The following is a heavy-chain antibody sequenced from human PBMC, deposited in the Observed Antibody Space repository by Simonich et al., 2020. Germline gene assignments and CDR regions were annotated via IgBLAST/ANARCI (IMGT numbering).Heavy chain of an antibody. CDR2: ISSISSYI. Sequence: EVQLVESGGGLVKPGGSLRLSCAASGFTFSSYSINWVRQAPGKRLEWFSSISSISSYIYYADSVKGRFNSSRDNAKNSLYLQMNSLRAEDTAVYYYAREQARGGAFDIWGQGTMVTVSS. CDR3: AREQARGGAFDI. D-gene: IGHD3-16*01. J-gene: IGHJ3*02. V-gene: IGHV3-21*01. CDR1: GFTFSSYS.